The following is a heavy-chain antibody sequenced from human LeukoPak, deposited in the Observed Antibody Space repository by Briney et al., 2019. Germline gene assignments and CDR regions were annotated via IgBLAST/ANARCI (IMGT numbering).Heavy chain of an antibody. J-gene: IGHJ3*02. CDR2: ISAYNGNT. CDR3: ARARSGPYGSGSLDAFDI. CDR1: GYTFTSYG. D-gene: IGHD3-10*01. V-gene: IGHV1-18*01. Sequence: ASVKVSCKASGYTFTSYGISWVRQAPGQGFQWMGWISAYNGNTNYAQKFQGRVTMTTDTSTSTAYMELRSLRSDDTAVYYCARARSGPYGSGSLDAFDIWGQGTMVTVSS.